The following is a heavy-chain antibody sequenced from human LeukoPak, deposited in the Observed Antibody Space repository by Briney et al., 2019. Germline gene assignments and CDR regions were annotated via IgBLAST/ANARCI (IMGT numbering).Heavy chain of an antibody. Sequence: PSQTLSLTCTVSGGSVSSGGYYWSWIRQPPGKGLEWIGYIYHSGSTYYNPSRKSRVTISVDRSKNQFSLKRSSVTAADTAVYYCARAVWGRLGYCSSTSCPHRQNWFDPWGQGTLVTVSS. CDR2: IYHSGST. CDR3: ARAVWGRLGYCSSTSCPHRQNWFDP. CDR1: GGSVSSGGYY. D-gene: IGHD2-2*01. J-gene: IGHJ5*02. V-gene: IGHV4-30-2*01.